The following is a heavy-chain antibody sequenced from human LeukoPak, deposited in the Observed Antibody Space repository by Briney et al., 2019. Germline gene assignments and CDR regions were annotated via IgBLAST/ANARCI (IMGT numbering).Heavy chain of an antibody. V-gene: IGHV4-34*01. J-gene: IGHJ4*02. D-gene: IGHD4-23*01. CDR3: ARVLDKTTVVDD. CDR1: GGSFSGYY. CDR2: INHSGST. Sequence: SETLSLTCAVSGGSFSGYYWSWIRQPPGKGLEWIGEINHSGSTNYNPSLKSRVTISVDTSKNQFSLKLSSVTAADTAVYYCARVLDKTTVVDDWGQGTLVTVSS.